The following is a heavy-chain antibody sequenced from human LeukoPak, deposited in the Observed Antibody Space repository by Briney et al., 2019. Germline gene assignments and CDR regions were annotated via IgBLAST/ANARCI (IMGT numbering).Heavy chain of an antibody. CDR1: GYTFTGYY. CDR2: INPNSGGT. V-gene: IGHV1-2*02. Sequence: ASVKVSCKASGYTFTGYYMHWVRQAPGQGLEWMGWINPNSGGTNYAQKFQGRVTMTRDTSISTAYMELSRLRSDDTAVYYYARDRWYKGYSSGWYSNYWGQGTLVTVSS. CDR3: ARDRWYKGYSSGWYSNY. D-gene: IGHD6-19*01. J-gene: IGHJ4*02.